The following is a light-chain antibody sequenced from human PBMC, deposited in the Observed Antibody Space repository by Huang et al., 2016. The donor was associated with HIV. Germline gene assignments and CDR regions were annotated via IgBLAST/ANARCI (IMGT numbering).Light chain of an antibody. CDR1: QSLLYNSNNKNY. Sequence: DIVMTQSPDSLAVSLGERATINCKSSQSLLYNSNNKNYLAWYQQKPGQPPNLLIYWASSRKSGVPDRFSGRGSETDFTLTSSSLQAEDVAVYYCQQHYSSPPTFGQGTKLEIK. CDR3: QQHYSSPPT. V-gene: IGKV4-1*01. CDR2: WAS. J-gene: IGKJ2*01.